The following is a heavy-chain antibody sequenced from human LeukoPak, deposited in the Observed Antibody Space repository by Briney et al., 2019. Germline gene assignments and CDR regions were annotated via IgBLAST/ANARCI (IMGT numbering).Heavy chain of an antibody. V-gene: IGHV4-34*01. D-gene: IGHD6-13*01. CDR2: INHSGST. J-gene: IGHJ6*03. CDR1: GGSFSGYY. Sequence: PSETLSLTCAVYGGSFSGYYWSWIRQPPGKGLEWIGEINHSGSTNYNPSLKSRVTISVDTSKNQFSLKLSSVTAADAAVYYCARRRAASSSSWYGDYYYYMDVWGKGTTVTVSS. CDR3: ARRRAASSSSWYGDYYYYMDV.